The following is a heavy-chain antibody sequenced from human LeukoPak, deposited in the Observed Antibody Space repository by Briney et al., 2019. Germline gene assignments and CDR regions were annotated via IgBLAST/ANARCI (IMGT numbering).Heavy chain of an antibody. CDR3: ARRPTYYDPSGFYSDY. D-gene: IGHD3-22*01. Sequence: GGSLTLSCAAAAFTFSTYSMNWLRLVPGKGLRPDSSTNSSAGCRYYGDSVKGRFTISRGNVKNSLYLQMNSVSAEDSAVYCCARRPTYYDPSGFYSDYCGQGPLITVSA. V-gene: IGHV3-21*01. J-gene: IGHJ4*02. CDR2: TNSSAGCR. CDR1: AFTFSTYS.